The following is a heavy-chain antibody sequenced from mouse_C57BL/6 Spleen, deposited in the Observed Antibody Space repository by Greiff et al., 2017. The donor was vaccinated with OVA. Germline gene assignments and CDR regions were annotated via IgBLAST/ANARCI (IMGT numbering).Heavy chain of an antibody. CDR2: ISYSGST. V-gene: IGHV3-1*01. CDR1: GYSITSGYD. D-gene: IGHD2-5*01. J-gene: IGHJ1*03. Sequence: EVQGVESGPGMVKPSQSLSLTCTVTGYSITSGYDWHWIRHFPGNKLEWMGYISYSGSTNYNPSLKSRISITPDTSKNHFFLKVNSVTTEDTATYYCARAWAYYSNYEGYFDVWGTGTTVTVSS. CDR3: ARAWAYYSNYEGYFDV.